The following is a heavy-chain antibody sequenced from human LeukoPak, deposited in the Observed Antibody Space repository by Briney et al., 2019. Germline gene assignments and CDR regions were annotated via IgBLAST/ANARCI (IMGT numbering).Heavy chain of an antibody. Sequence: PGGSLRLSCAASGFTFSSYATSWVRQAPGKGLECISGFSGSGGSTYYADSVKGRFTISRDNSRNTLYLQMNSLRAEDTAQYYCTSGIAASGTGSDYWGQGTLVTVSS. CDR2: FSGSGGST. V-gene: IGHV3-23*01. D-gene: IGHD6-13*01. CDR3: TSGIAASGTGSDY. J-gene: IGHJ4*02. CDR1: GFTFSSYA.